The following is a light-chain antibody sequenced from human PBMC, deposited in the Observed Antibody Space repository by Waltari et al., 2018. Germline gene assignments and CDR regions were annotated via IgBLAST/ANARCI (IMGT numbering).Light chain of an antibody. CDR2: ADS. Sequence: SYELTQPPSLSVSPGQTARITRPGAAIPNKYVYWFQQQAGQAPALVIYADSKLPSGIPERFSGSSSGTMATLTISGAQVDDEADYYCYSTDNSDNQKGAFGGGTKLTVL. CDR3: YSTDNSDNQKGA. J-gene: IGLJ2*01. CDR1: AIPNKY. V-gene: IGLV3-10*01.